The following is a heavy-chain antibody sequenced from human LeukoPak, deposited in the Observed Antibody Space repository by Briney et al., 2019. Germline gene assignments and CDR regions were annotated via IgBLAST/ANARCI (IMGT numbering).Heavy chain of an antibody. V-gene: IGHV3-21*04. D-gene: IGHD4-23*01. Sequence: GGSLRLSCAASGFTFSSYGMTWVRLAPGKGLEWVSSISSSSNYIYYADSVKGRFTTSRDNAKNSLYLQMNSLRAEDTAVYYCAKRSDYGENSNYSDFWGQGTLVTVSS. CDR3: AKRSDYGENSNYSDF. J-gene: IGHJ4*02. CDR1: GFTFSSYG. CDR2: ISSSSNYI.